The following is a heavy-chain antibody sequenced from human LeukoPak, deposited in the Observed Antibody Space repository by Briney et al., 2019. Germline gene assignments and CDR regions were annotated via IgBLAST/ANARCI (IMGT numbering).Heavy chain of an antibody. CDR3: AKELDDSSGYYQRYYYYYMDV. Sequence: GGSLRLSCAASGFTFSSYGMHWVRQAPGKGLEWVAVIWYDGSNKYYADSVKGRFTISRDNSKNTLYLQMNSLRAEDTAVYYCAKELDDSSGYYQRYYYYYMDVWGKGTTVTVSS. CDR1: GFTFSSYG. CDR2: IWYDGSNK. D-gene: IGHD3-22*01. V-gene: IGHV3-33*06. J-gene: IGHJ6*03.